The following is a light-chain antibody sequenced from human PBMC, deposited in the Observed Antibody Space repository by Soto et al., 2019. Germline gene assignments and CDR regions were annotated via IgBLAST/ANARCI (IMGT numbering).Light chain of an antibody. J-gene: IGLJ1*01. V-gene: IGLV2-14*01. CDR2: DVS. CDR3: SSYTSSSTYV. CDR1: SSDIGGYNY. Sequence: QSALTQPASVSGSPGQSITISCTGTSSDIGGYNYVSWCQQHPGKAPKLMIYDVSNRPSGVSNRFSGSKSGNTASLTISGLQAEDAADYYCSSYTSSSTYVFGTGTKLTVL.